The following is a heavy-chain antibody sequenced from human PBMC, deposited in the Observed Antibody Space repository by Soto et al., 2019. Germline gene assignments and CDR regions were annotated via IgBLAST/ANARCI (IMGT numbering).Heavy chain of an antibody. CDR2: IYYSGST. CDR1: GGSISSGGYY. CDR3: ARLTGVTGYYFDY. D-gene: IGHD3-10*01. Sequence: QVQLQESGPGLVKPSQTLSLTCTVSGGSISSGGYYWSWIRQHPGKGLEWIGYIYYSGSTYYNPSLKGRVNISVDTSKNQFSLKLSSVTAGDTAGYYGARLTGVTGYYFDYWGQGTLVTVSS. V-gene: IGHV4-31*03. J-gene: IGHJ4*02.